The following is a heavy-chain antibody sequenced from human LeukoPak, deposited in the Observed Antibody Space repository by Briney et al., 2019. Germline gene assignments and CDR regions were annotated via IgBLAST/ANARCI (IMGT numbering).Heavy chain of an antibody. D-gene: IGHD6-13*01. CDR1: GFTFSSYA. Sequence: GGSLRLSCAASGFTFSSYAMSWVRQAPGKGLEWVSAISSSGGSTYYADSAKGRFTISRDNSKNTLYLQMNSLRAEDTAVYYCAKHPAAYAWQQLVLQNWGQGTLVTVSS. CDR3: AKHPAAYAWQQLVLQN. J-gene: IGHJ1*01. V-gene: IGHV3-23*01. CDR2: ISSSGGST.